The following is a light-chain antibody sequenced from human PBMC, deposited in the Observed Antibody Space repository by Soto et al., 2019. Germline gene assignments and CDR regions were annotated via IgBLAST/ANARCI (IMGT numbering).Light chain of an antibody. CDR3: QQYYSFWT. Sequence: AIRMTQSPSSFSASTGDRVTITCRASQGISSYLAWYQQKPGKAPKLLIYAASTLQSGVPSRFSGSGSGTDFTLTISCLQSEDVATYYCQQYYSFWTFGQGTKVDIK. CDR1: QGISSY. V-gene: IGKV1-8*01. CDR2: AAS. J-gene: IGKJ1*01.